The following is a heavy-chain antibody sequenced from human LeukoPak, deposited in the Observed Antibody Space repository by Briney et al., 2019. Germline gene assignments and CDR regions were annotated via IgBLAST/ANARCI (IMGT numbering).Heavy chain of an antibody. CDR2: ISSSSSTI. Sequence: PGGSLRLSCAASGFTFSSYSMNWVRQAPGKGLEWVSYISSSSSTIYYADSVKGRFTISRDNAKNPLYLQMNSLRAEDTAVYYCARVWELGVIYYYYYMDVWGKGTTVTVSS. CDR3: ARVWELGVIYYYYYMDV. J-gene: IGHJ6*03. V-gene: IGHV3-48*04. CDR1: GFTFSSYS. D-gene: IGHD1-26*01.